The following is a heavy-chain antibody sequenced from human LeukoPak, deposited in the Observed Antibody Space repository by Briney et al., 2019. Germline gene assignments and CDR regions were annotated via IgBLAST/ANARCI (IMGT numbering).Heavy chain of an antibody. Sequence: SETLSLTCTVSGGSISSYYWSWIRQPPGKGLEWFGYIYYSGSTNYNPSLKSRSTISVDTSKNQFSLKLSSVPAADTAVYYCARHRRWLQRYYFDCWGQGTLVTVS. V-gene: IGHV4-59*08. CDR2: IYYSGST. D-gene: IGHD5-24*01. J-gene: IGHJ4*02. CDR3: ARHRRWLQRYYFDC. CDR1: GGSISSYY.